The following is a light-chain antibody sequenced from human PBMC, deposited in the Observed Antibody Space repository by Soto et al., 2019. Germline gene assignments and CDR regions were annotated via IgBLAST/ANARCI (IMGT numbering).Light chain of an antibody. CDR2: EVS. CDR3: SSYTSSSTLV. CDR1: SSDVGGYNY. J-gene: IGLJ1*01. Sequence: QSALTQPASVSGSPGQSITISCTGTSSDVGGYNYVSWYQQHPGKAPKLLIYEVSNRPSGVSNRFSGSKSGNTASLTISVLQAEDEADYYCSSYTSSSTLVFGTETKLTVL. V-gene: IGLV2-14*01.